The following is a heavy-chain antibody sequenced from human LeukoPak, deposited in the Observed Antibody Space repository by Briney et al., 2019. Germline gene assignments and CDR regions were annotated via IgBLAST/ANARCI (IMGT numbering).Heavy chain of an antibody. CDR3: ARGPVDYYGSGSYYSYGMDV. CDR2: IIPIFGTA. J-gene: IGHJ6*04. V-gene: IGHV1-69*01. Sequence: SVKLSCKASGGTFSSYAISWVRQAPGQGLEWMGGIIPIFGTANYAQKFQGRVTITADESTSTAYMELSSLRSEDTAVYYCARGPVDYYGSGSYYSYGMDVWGKGTTVTVSS. D-gene: IGHD3-10*01. CDR1: GGTFSSYA.